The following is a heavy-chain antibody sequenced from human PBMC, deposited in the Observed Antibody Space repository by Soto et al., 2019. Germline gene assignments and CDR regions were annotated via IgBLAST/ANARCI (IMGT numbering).Heavy chain of an antibody. V-gene: IGHV3-23*01. CDR1: GFTFSSYA. Sequence: EVQLLESGGGLVQPGGSLRLSCAASGFTFSSYAMSWVRQAPGKGLEWVSAISGSGGSTYYADSVKGRFTISRDNSKNKLYLQMNSLRAEDTAVYYCAKALRGVTIFGVVITVDYWGQGTLVTVSS. CDR2: ISGSGGST. J-gene: IGHJ4*02. D-gene: IGHD3-3*01. CDR3: AKALRGVTIFGVVITVDY.